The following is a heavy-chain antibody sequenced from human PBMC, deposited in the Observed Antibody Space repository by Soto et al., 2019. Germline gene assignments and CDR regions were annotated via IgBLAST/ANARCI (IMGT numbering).Heavy chain of an antibody. CDR1: GFTFSDYY. D-gene: IGHD3-10*01. J-gene: IGHJ3*01. CDR3: ARDAYYGSGSYLVGPPPRDAFDF. V-gene: IGHV3-11*01. Sequence: GGSLRLSCAASGFTFSDYYMSWIRQAPGKGLEWVSYISSSGSTIYYADSVKGRFTISRDNAKNSLYLQMNSLRAEDTAVYYCARDAYYGSGSYLVGPPPRDAFDFRGQGTMVTVSS. CDR2: ISSSGSTI.